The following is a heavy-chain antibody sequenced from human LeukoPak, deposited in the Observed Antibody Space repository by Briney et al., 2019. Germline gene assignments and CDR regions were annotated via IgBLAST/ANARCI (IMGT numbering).Heavy chain of an antibody. CDR2: IYPGDSDT. CDR3: VRRSDMVRGVSFDY. V-gene: IGHV5-51*01. D-gene: IGHD3-10*01. J-gene: IGHJ4*02. Sequence: GESLKISCKGSGYSFTSYWIGWMRQMPGKGLEWMGIIYPGDSDTRYSPSFQGQVTISADRSISTAYLQWSSLKASDTAMYYCVRRSDMVRGVSFDYWGQGTLVTVSS. CDR1: GYSFTSYW.